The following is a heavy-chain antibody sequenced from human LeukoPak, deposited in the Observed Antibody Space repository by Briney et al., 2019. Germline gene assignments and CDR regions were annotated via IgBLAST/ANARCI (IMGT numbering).Heavy chain of an antibody. CDR2: ISDDGKKE. Sequence: GTSLRLSCAASGFTFRHYGIHWVRHAPGKGLEWVGGISDDGKKEYYEDSVKGRFTISRDNSKNTLYLQMNSLRAEDTAVYYRAKDRPLPAAMLTVRWGQGTLVTVSS. CDR1: GFTFRHYG. J-gene: IGHJ4*02. CDR3: AKDRPLPAAMLTVR. D-gene: IGHD2-2*01. V-gene: IGHV3-30*18.